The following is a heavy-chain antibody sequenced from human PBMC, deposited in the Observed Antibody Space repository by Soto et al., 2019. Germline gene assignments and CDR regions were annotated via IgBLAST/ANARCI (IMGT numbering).Heavy chain of an antibody. D-gene: IGHD6-13*01. CDR3: ARAPGSFLGIAAAHKLDYYYYYMDV. CDR1: GGSFSGYY. CDR2: INHSGST. Sequence: SETLSLTCAVYGGSFSGYYWSWIRQPPGKGLEWIGEINHSGSTNYNPSLKSRVTISVDTSKNQLSLKLSSVTAADTAVYYCARAPGSFLGIAAAHKLDYYYYYMDVWGKGTTVTVSS. J-gene: IGHJ6*03. V-gene: IGHV4-34*01.